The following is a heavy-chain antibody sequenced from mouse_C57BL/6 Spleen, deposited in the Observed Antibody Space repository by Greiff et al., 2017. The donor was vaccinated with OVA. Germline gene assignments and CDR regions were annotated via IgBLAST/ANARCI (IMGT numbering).Heavy chain of an antibody. CDR3: ARRTNSSGYLAWFAY. V-gene: IGHV1-64*01. J-gene: IGHJ3*01. Sequence: VQLQQPGAELVKPGASVKLSCKASGYTFTSYWMHWVKQRPGQGLEWIGMIHPNSGSTNYNEKFKSKATLTVDKSSSTAYMQLSSLTSEDSAVYYCARRTNSSGYLAWFAYWGQGTLVTVSA. CDR2: IHPNSGST. D-gene: IGHD3-2*02. CDR1: GYTFTSYW.